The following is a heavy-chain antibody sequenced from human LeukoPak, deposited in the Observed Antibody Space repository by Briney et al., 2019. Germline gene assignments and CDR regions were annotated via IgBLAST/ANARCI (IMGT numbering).Heavy chain of an antibody. Sequence: SQTLSLTCTVSGGSISSGSHYWTWIRQPAGKGLEWIGYIYYSGSTNYNPSLMSRVTISVDKSKNQFSLKLSSVTAADTAVYYCARLIPYGSGSLVFDYWGQGTLVTVSS. CDR1: GGSISSGSHY. CDR2: IYYSGST. V-gene: IGHV4-61*09. D-gene: IGHD3-10*01. CDR3: ARLIPYGSGSLVFDY. J-gene: IGHJ4*02.